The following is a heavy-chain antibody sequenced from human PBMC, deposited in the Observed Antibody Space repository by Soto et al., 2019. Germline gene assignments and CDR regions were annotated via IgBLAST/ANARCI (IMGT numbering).Heavy chain of an antibody. J-gene: IGHJ6*03. Sequence: GGSLRLSCAASGFTVSSNYMSWVRQAPGKGLEWVSVIYSGGSTYYADSVKGRFTISRHNSKNTLYLQMNSLRAEDTAVYYCARPSRITIFGVVSYMDVWGKGTTVTVSS. V-gene: IGHV3-53*04. CDR3: ARPSRITIFGVVSYMDV. CDR1: GFTVSSNY. CDR2: IYSGGST. D-gene: IGHD3-3*01.